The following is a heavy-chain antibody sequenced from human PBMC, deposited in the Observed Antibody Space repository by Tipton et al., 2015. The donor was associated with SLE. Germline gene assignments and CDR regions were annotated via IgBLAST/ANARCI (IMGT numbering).Heavy chain of an antibody. V-gene: IGHV1-8*01. D-gene: IGHD5-24*01. CDR3: ARAPPQLGFDY. CDR1: GYTFTSFD. CDR2: MNPNSGST. J-gene: IGHJ4*02. Sequence: QSGAEVKKPGASVKVSCKASGYTFTSFDINWVRQATGQGLEWMGWMNPNSGSTAYAQKFQGRVTMTRDTSISTAYMELSSLRSEDTAVYYCARAPPQLGFDYWGQGTLVTVSS.